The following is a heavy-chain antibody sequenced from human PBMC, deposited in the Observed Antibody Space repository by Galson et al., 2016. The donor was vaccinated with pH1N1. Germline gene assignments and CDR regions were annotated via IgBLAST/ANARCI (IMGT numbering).Heavy chain of an antibody. CDR2: IDPSDGTT. J-gene: IGHJ4*02. Sequence: SVKVSCKAAGYSVTRYNMHWVRQAPGQGLEWMGIIDPSDGTTTYSEKFQGRISLTRDTSTNSVYMELTTLRPDDSATYFCARRYFLDYWGQGTLVTVSS. V-gene: IGHV1-46*01. CDR1: GYSVTRYN. CDR3: ARRYFLDY.